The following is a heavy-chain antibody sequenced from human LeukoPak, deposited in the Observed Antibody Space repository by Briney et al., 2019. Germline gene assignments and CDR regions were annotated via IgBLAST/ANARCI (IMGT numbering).Heavy chain of an antibody. CDR3: ARDCGGGSCYGPYDAFDI. V-gene: IGHV3-48*03. D-gene: IGHD2-15*01. J-gene: IGHJ3*02. CDR1: GFTLSSYE. Sequence: GGSLRLSCAASGFTLSSYEMHWVRQAPGKGLEWVSYISSSGSTIYYADSVKGRFTISRDNAKNSLYLQMNSLRAEDTAVYYCARDCGGGSCYGPYDAFDIWGQGTMVTVSS. CDR2: ISSSGSTI.